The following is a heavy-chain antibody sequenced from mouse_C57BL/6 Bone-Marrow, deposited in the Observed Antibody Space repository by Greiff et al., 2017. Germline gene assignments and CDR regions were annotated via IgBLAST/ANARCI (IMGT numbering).Heavy chain of an antibody. CDR1: GYTFTDYN. J-gene: IGHJ2*01. V-gene: IGHV1-22*01. CDR3: ARLDGYLYYFDY. Sequence: EIQLQQSGPELVKPGASVKMSCKASGYTFTDYNMHWVKQSHGKSLEWIGYINPNNVGTSYNQKFKGKATLTVNKFSSTAYMELRSLTSEDSAVYYCARLDGYLYYFDYWGQGTTLTVSS. D-gene: IGHD2-3*01. CDR2: INPNNVGT.